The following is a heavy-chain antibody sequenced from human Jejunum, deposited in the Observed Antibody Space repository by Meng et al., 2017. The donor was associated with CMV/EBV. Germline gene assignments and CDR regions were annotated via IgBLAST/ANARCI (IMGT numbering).Heavy chain of an antibody. D-gene: IGHD4-17*01. Sequence: VQLVDSGGGLVQRRGSLGLSCAGSGFSVRLVYMTWVRQAPGKGLEWVSVIYTDGDTYYADSVKGRFTISRDISNNMLFLQMNRLRAEDTAVYYCVRNGAGDHWGQGTLVTVSS. CDR2: IYTDGDT. CDR1: GFSVRLVY. CDR3: VRNGAGDH. J-gene: IGHJ4*02. V-gene: IGHV3-53*01.